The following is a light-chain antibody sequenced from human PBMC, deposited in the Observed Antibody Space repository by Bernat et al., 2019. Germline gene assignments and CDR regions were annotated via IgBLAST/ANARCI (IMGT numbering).Light chain of an antibody. CDR3: NARSSSGRHQGG. CDR2: GQN. CDR1: SLRMYY. Sequence: SSELTQDPAVSVALGQTARITCQGDSLRMYYASSYQVKPGLAPLLVIYGQNHRPSGIPDRFSGSSSGNTASLTITWTQAEDEAEYYCNARSSSGRHQGGFGGGTKLTVL. V-gene: IGLV3-19*01. J-gene: IGLJ2*01.